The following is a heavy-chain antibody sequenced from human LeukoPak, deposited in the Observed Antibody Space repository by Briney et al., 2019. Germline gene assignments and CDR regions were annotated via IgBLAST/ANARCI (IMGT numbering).Heavy chain of an antibody. J-gene: IGHJ2*01. Sequence: PGGSLRLSCAASGFTFTTYGMQWVRQAPGKGLEWVAVIANDGNIKHYSDSVKGRFTLSRDNSKNTVDLQMNSLPADDTAVYYCVKEYAAGYWYFDLWGRGTLVTVSS. CDR3: VKEYAAGYWYFDL. CDR2: IANDGNIK. V-gene: IGHV3-30*18. CDR1: GFTFTTYG. D-gene: IGHD2-2*01.